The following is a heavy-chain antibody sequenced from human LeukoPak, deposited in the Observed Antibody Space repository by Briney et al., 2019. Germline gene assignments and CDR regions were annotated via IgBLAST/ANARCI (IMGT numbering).Heavy chain of an antibody. CDR2: ISGSGGST. D-gene: IGHD3-10*01. CDR3: AKAFYASGRTYYYGMDV. V-gene: IGHV3-23*01. CDR1: GFTFSSYA. Sequence: GGSLSLSCAASGFTFSSYAMSWVRQAPGKGLEWVSAISGSGGSTYYADSVKGRFTISRDNSKNTLYLQMNSLRAEDTAVYYCAKAFYASGRTYYYGMDVWGQGTTVTVSS. J-gene: IGHJ6*02.